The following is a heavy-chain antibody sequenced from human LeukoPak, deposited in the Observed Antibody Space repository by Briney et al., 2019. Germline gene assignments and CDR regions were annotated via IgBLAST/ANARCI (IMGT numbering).Heavy chain of an antibody. CDR3: ARGMSGYYGMDV. CDR2: IKSDGSN. Sequence: GGSLRLSCAASGFTFSSYWMHWVRQAPGKGLVWVSRIKSDGSNYYADSVKGRFTIFRDNAKNTLYLQMNSLRAEDTAVYCCARGMSGYYGMDVWGQGTTVTVSS. V-gene: IGHV3-74*01. J-gene: IGHJ6*02. CDR1: GFTFSSYW.